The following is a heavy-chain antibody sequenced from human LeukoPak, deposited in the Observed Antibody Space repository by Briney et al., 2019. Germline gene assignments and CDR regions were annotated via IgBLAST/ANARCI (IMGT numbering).Heavy chain of an antibody. D-gene: IGHD3-10*01. J-gene: IGHJ4*02. CDR3: AKDRTYYYGSGSYTLFDY. Sequence: QPGGSLRFSCAASGFTFSNYAMTWVRQAPGKGLQWVSTITSSGTTTYYADSVKGRFTISRDNSKNTLYLQMNSLRAEDTAVYYCAKDRTYYYGSGSYTLFDYWGQGTLVTVSS. CDR1: GFTFSNYA. V-gene: IGHV3-23*01. CDR2: ITSSGTTT.